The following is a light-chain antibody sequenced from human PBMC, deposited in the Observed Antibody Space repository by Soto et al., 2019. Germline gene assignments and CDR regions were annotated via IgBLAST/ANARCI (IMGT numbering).Light chain of an antibody. Sequence: QSLLTQPPSGSGSPGQSVAISCTGTSSDVGGYNYVSWYQQHPGKAPKLMIYEVNKRPSGVPDRFSGSKSGNTASLTVSGLQAEDEAGYYCSSYAGSSNVFGTGTKVTVL. V-gene: IGLV2-8*01. CDR3: SSYAGSSNV. CDR2: EVN. CDR1: SSDVGGYNY. J-gene: IGLJ1*01.